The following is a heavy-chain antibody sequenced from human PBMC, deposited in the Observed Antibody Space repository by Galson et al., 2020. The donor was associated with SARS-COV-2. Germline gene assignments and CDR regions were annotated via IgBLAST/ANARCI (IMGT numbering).Heavy chain of an antibody. CDR3: ARESYDSSGYYLGYFDY. V-gene: IGHV4-59*01. Sequence: SETLSLTCTVSGVSISSYYWSWIRQPPGKGLEWIGYIYYSGSTNYNPSLKSRVTISVDTSKNQFSLKLSSVTAADTAVYYCARESYDSSGYYLGYFDYWGQGTLVTVSA. J-gene: IGHJ4*02. D-gene: IGHD3-22*01. CDR2: IYYSGST. CDR1: GVSISSYY.